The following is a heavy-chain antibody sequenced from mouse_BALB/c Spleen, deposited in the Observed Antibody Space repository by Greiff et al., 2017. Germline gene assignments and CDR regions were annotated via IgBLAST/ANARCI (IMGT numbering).Heavy chain of an antibody. J-gene: IGHJ3*01. V-gene: IGHV5-17*02. Sequence: EVKVVESGGGLVQPGGSRKLSCAASGFTFSSFGMHWVRQAPEKGLEWVAYISSGSSTIYYADTVKGRFTISRDNPKNTLFLQMTSLRSEDTAMYYCARGITTVVATPFAYWGQGTLVTVSA. D-gene: IGHD1-1*01. CDR2: ISSGSSTI. CDR1: GFTFSSFG. CDR3: ARGITTVVATPFAY.